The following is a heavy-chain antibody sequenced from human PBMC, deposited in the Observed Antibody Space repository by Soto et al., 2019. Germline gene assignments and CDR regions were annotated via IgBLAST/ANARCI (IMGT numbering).Heavy chain of an antibody. D-gene: IGHD6-6*01. J-gene: IGHJ4*02. CDR2: ISSDGSTT. CDR1: GFTFSSYW. CDR3: TRESSSLNRSLDY. V-gene: IGHV3-74*01. Sequence: GSLRLSCAASGFTFSSYWMHWVRQAPGKGLVWVSRISSDGSTTNYADSVKGRFTTSRDNAKNTLYLQMNSLRAEDTSVYHCTRESSSLNRSLDYWGQGALVTVSS.